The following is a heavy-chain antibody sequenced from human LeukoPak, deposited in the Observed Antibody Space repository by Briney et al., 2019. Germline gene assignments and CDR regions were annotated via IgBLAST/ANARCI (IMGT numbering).Heavy chain of an antibody. V-gene: IGHV1-18*01. CDR2: ISAYNGNT. CDR1: GGTFSSYT. J-gene: IGHJ4*02. D-gene: IGHD3-22*01. Sequence: ASVKVSCKASGGTFSSYTISWVRQAPGQGLEWMGWISAYNGNTNYAQKLQGRVTMTTDTSTSTAYMELRSLRSDDTAVYYCASWYYYDSSGSYYFDYWGQGTLVTVSS. CDR3: ASWYYYDSSGSYYFDY.